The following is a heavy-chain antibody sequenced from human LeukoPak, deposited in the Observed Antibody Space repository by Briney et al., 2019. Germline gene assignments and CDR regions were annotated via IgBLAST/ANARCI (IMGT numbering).Heavy chain of an antibody. Sequence: SETLSLTCTVAGGSISTYYWSWIRQPPGKGLEWIGYIYYSGSTSYNPSLKSRVTISVDTSKNQFSLKLSSVTAADTAVYYCAREEALGSGSFDYWGQGTLVTVSS. J-gene: IGHJ4*02. D-gene: IGHD1-26*01. CDR3: AREEALGSGSFDY. CDR1: GGSISTYY. V-gene: IGHV4-59*01. CDR2: IYYSGST.